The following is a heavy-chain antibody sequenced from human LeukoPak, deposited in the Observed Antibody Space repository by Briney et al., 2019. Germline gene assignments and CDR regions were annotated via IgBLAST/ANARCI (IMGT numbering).Heavy chain of an antibody. CDR3: ARGASLYYYDSSGYFWY. Sequence: ASVKVSCKASGYTFTSYDTNWVRQATGQGLEWMGWMNPNSGNTGYAQKFQGRVTMTRNTSISTAYMELSSLRSEDTAVYYCARGASLYYYDSSGYFWYWGQGTLVTVSS. CDR2: MNPNSGNT. D-gene: IGHD3-22*01. CDR1: GYTFTSYD. V-gene: IGHV1-8*01. J-gene: IGHJ4*02.